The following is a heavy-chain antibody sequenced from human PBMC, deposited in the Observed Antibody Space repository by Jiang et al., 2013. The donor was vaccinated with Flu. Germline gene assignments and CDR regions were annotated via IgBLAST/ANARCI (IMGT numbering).Heavy chain of an antibody. CDR3: AREAIAVAGKSGFDS. Sequence: SQTLSLTCAISGDSVSSNSAAWNWIRQSPSRGLEWLGRTYYRSKWYSDYAVSVRSRITINPDTSKNQFSLQLNSVTPEDTAVYYCAREAIAVAGKSGFDSWGQGTLFTVSS. CDR2: TYYRSKWYS. CDR1: GDSVSSNSAA. J-gene: IGHJ4*02. D-gene: IGHD6-19*01. V-gene: IGHV6-1*01.